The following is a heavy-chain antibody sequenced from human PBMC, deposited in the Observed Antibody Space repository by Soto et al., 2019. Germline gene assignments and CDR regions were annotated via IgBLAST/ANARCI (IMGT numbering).Heavy chain of an antibody. CDR1: GHYISSGYY. V-gene: IGHV4-38-2*01. Sequence: PPATLSLTFAVSGHYISSGYYWGWIRQPPGNGLEWIGRIYHSGSTCCNPSLKSRVTIAVDTYKNQFSLRLNSVTAADTAVHYCARASGYGSGNPDYWGQETLVTAYS. J-gene: IGHJ4*02. CDR3: ARASGYGSGNPDY. CDR2: IYHSGST. D-gene: IGHD3-10*01.